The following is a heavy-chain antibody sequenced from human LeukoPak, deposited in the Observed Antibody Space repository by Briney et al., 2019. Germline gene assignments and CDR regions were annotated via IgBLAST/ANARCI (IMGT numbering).Heavy chain of an antibody. CDR3: ARGAFEYDTSGYYYTFDY. V-gene: IGHV3-49*04. CDR1: GXTFGDYA. J-gene: IGHJ4*02. Sequence: PGRSLRLSFTTSGXTFGDYAMTWVRQAPGKGLEWLGFIGSKTSGGTTDYAASVKGRFTISRDDSKSIAYLQMNTLKTEDTAIYYCARGAFEYDTSGYYYTFDYWGQGSLVTVSS. D-gene: IGHD3-22*01. CDR2: IGSKTSGGTT.